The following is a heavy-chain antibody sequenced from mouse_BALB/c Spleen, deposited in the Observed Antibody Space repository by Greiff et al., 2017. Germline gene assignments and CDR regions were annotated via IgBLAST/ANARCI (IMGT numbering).Heavy chain of an antibody. CDR3: TREGNRYDGPFAY. D-gene: IGHD2-14*01. J-gene: IGHJ3*01. CDR2: ISSGGSYT. Sequence: EVMLVESGGGLVKPGGSLKLSCAASGFTFSSYTMSWVRQTPEKRLEWVATISSGGSYTYYPDSVKGRFTISRDNAKNTLYLQMSSLKSEDTAMYYCTREGNRYDGPFAYWGQGTLVTVSA. CDR1: GFTFSSYT. V-gene: IGHV5-6-4*01.